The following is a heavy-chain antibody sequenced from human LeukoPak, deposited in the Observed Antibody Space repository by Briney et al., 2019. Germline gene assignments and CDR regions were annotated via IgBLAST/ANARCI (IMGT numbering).Heavy chain of an antibody. J-gene: IGHJ4*02. Sequence: SETLSLTCTVSGGSITNNYWAWIRQPPGKGLEWIGYTHDSGNSNYNPSLRSRVTISIDTSKNQFSLKLTSVTAADTAVYFCAREGRDGYDPLDYWGQGTLVTVSS. CDR3: AREGRDGYDPLDY. CDR1: GGSITNNY. D-gene: IGHD5-24*01. V-gene: IGHV4-59*13. CDR2: THDSGNS.